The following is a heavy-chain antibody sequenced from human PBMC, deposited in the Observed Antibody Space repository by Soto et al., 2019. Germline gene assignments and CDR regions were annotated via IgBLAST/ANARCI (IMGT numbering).Heavy chain of an antibody. Sequence: GESLKISCKGSGYSFTSYWIGWVRQMPGKGLEWMGIIYPGDSDTRYSPSFQGRVTISADKSLSTAYLQWSSLKASDTAMYYCARFPGHYSSSSDAFDIWGQGTMVTVSS. J-gene: IGHJ3*02. CDR3: ARFPGHYSSSSDAFDI. CDR2: IYPGDSDT. CDR1: GYSFTSYW. D-gene: IGHD6-6*01. V-gene: IGHV5-51*01.